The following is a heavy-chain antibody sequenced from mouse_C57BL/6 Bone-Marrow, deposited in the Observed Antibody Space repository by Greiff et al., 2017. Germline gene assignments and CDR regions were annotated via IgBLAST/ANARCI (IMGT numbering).Heavy chain of an antibody. CDR1: GYTFTSYG. J-gene: IGHJ1*03. CDR2: IYPRSGTT. Sequence: VQLQQSGAELARPGASVKLSCKASGYTFTSYGISWVKQRTGQGLEWIGEIYPRSGTTYYNEKFKGKATLTADKSSSTAYRELRSLTSEDSAVYFCARWRCSSPYWYFDVWGTGTTVTVSS. CDR3: ARWRCSSPYWYFDV. D-gene: IGHD1-1*01. V-gene: IGHV1-81*01.